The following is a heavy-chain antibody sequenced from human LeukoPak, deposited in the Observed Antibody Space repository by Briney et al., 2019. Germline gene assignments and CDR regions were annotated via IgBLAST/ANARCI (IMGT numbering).Heavy chain of an antibody. V-gene: IGHV4-59*01. CDR2: IYYSGST. CDR3: AREPSSDRGGYFDY. J-gene: IGHJ4*02. Sequence: SEPLSLTCTVSGGSISSYYWSCIRQPPGKRLEWIGYIYYSGSTNYNPSLRGRVTISVDTSKNQFSLKLSSVTAADTAVYYCAREPSSDRGGYFDYWGQGSLVTVSS. CDR1: GGSISSYY. D-gene: IGHD6-19*01.